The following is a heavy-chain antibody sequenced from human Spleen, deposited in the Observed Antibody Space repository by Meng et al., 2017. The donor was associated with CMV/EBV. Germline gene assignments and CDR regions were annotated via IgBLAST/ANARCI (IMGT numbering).Heavy chain of an antibody. CDR2: IIPIFGTA. CDR3: ATDLYSSSSTNWFDP. V-gene: IGHV1-69*05. J-gene: IGHJ5*02. D-gene: IGHD6-6*01. CDR1: GGTFSSYD. Sequence: SGGTFSSYDISWVRQAPGQGLEWMGGIIPIFGTANYAQKFQGRVTITTDESTSTAYMELSSLRSEDTAVYYCATDLYSSSSTNWFDPWGQGTLVTVSS.